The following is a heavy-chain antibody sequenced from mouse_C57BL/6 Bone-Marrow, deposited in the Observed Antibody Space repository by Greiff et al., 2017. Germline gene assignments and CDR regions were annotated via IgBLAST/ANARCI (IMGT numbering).Heavy chain of an antibody. D-gene: IGHD1-1*01. V-gene: IGHV14-4*01. CDR2: IDPENGDT. J-gene: IGHJ2*01. CDR1: GFNIKDDY. Sequence: VQLKQSGAELVRPGASVKLSCTASGFNIKDDYMHWVKQRPEQGLEWIGWIDPENGDTEYASKFQGKATITADPSSNTAYLQLSSLTSEDTAVYYCTTNYGSSLHYFDYWGQGTTLTVAS. CDR3: TTNYGSSLHYFDY.